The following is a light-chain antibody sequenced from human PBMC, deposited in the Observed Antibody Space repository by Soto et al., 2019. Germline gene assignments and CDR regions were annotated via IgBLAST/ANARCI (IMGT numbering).Light chain of an antibody. CDR2: DVI. Sequence: QSALTQPRSVSGSPGQSVTISCIGTSSDVGDYNYVSWYQQHPGKAPTLMVYDVIKRPSGVPGRFSGSKSGNTASLTISGLQAEDEADYYCCSYAGSSWVFGGGTKLTVL. CDR1: SSDVGDYNY. J-gene: IGLJ3*02. CDR3: CSYAGSSWV. V-gene: IGLV2-11*01.